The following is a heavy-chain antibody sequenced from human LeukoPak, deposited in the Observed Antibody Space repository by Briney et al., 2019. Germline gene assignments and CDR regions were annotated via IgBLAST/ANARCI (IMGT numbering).Heavy chain of an antibody. CDR2: IIPVLGTT. CDR3: ATSGGDYYYYSLDV. V-gene: IGHV1-69*13. Sequence: SVKVSCKASGYTFINYGITWVRQAPGQGLEWMGGIIPVLGTTNYAQTFQNKVTITADESTSTTYMELSSLTSEDTAVYYCATSGGDYYYYSLDVWGKGTPVTISS. D-gene: IGHD3-10*01. CDR1: GYTFINYG. J-gene: IGHJ6*03.